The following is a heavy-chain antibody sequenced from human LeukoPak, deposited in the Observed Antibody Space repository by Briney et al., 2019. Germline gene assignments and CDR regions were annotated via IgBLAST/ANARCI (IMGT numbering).Heavy chain of an antibody. CDR1: GFTFSSYS. V-gene: IGHV3-21*01. D-gene: IGHD3-3*01. Sequence: GGSLRLSCAASGFTFSSYSMNWVRQAPGKGLGWVSTISSSSSYIYYADSVKGRFTISRDNAKNSLYLQMNSLRAEDTAVYYCARDRAADFWSGYSFDDYWGQGTLVTVSS. CDR3: ARDRAADFWSGYSFDDY. J-gene: IGHJ4*02. CDR2: ISSSSSYI.